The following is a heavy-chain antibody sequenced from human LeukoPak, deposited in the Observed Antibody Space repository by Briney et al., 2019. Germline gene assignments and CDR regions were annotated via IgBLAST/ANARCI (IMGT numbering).Heavy chain of an antibody. Sequence: ASVKVSCKASGYTFTGYYMHWVRQAPGQGLEWMGWINPNSGGTNYAQKFQGWVTMTRDTSISTAYMELSRLRSDDTAVYYCARVRKYDFWSGYSLGPYYYGMDVWGQGTTATVSS. CDR1: GYTFTGYY. CDR3: ARVRKYDFWSGYSLGPYYYGMDV. J-gene: IGHJ6*02. CDR2: INPNSGGT. V-gene: IGHV1-2*04. D-gene: IGHD3-3*01.